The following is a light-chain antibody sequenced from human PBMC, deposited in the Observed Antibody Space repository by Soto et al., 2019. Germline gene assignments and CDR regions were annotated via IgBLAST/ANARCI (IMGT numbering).Light chain of an antibody. V-gene: IGKV2-28*01. CDR2: LGS. Sequence: DIVMTQSPLSLPVTPGEPASISCRSSQSLLHSNGYNYLDWYLQKPGQSPQLLIYLGSNRASGVPDRFSGSGSGTDFTLKISRVEAEDVGVYYCMQALQTPITFGQGTRLRL. J-gene: IGKJ5*01. CDR3: MQALQTPIT. CDR1: QSLLHSNGYNY.